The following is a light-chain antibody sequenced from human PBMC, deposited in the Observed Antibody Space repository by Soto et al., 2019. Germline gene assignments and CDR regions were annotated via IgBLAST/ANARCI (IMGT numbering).Light chain of an antibody. CDR3: QQLNTYPLT. J-gene: IGKJ4*01. CDR2: AAS. Sequence: DIQLTQSPPFLSASVGNRVTITCRASQGISSYLAWYQQKPGKAPKLLIYAASTLQSGVPSRFSGSESGTEFTLTISSLQPEDFATYYCQQLNTYPLTFGGGTKVEIK. CDR1: QGISSY. V-gene: IGKV1-9*01.